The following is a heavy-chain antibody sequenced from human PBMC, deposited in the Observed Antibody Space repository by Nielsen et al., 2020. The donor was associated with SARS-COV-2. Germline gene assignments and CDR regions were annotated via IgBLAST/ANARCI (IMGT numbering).Heavy chain of an antibody. V-gene: IGHV5-51*01. J-gene: IGHJ4*02. Sequence: GESLKISCKGSGYSFTSYWIGWVRQMPGKGLEWMGIIYPGDSDTRYSPSFQGQVTISADKSISTAYLQWSSLKASDTAMYYCARQDYDFWSGSSFDYWGQGTLVTVSS. CDR1: GYSFTSYW. CDR3: ARQDYDFWSGSSFDY. D-gene: IGHD3-3*01. CDR2: IYPGDSDT.